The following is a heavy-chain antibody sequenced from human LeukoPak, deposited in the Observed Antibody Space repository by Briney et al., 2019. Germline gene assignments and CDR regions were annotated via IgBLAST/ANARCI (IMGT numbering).Heavy chain of an antibody. CDR3: AKRWSGYLGDY. J-gene: IGHJ4*02. V-gene: IGHV3-30*18. Sequence: GGSLRLSCAASGFTFSSYGMHWVRQAPGKGLEWAAVISYDGSNKYYADSVKGRFTISRDNSKNTLYLQMNSLRVEDTAVYYCAKRWSGYLGDYWGQGTLVTVSS. CDR1: GFTFSSYG. CDR2: ISYDGSNK. D-gene: IGHD3-3*01.